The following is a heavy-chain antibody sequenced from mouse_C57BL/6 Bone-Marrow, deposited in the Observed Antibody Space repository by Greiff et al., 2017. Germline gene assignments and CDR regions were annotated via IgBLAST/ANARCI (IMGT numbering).Heavy chain of an antibody. D-gene: IGHD2-1*01. J-gene: IGHJ3*01. V-gene: IGHV1-7*01. CDR3: ARALYYGNYGFAY. Sequence: QVQLQQSGAELAQPGASVKLSCKASGYTFTSYWMHWVKQRPGQGLEWIGYLNPSSGYTKSNQKFKDKATLPADKSSSTSYMQLSSLTYEDSAVDYCARALYYGNYGFAYWGQGTLVTVSA. CDR2: LNPSSGYT. CDR1: GYTFTSYW.